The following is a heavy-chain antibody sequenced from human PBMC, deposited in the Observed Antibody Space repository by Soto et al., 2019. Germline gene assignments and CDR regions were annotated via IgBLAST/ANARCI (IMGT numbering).Heavy chain of an antibody. CDR1: GYTFTRYG. CDR2: ISGYNGDT. D-gene: IGHD2-8*01. CDR3: AKNGQPPYFYYGMDV. Sequence: QGQLVQSGAEVKKPGASVKVSCKASGYTFTRYGTSWVRQAPGQGLEWMGWISGYNGDTNYAQKVQGRVTMTIDTPTGTTYMELRSLTSDDTAVYYCAKNGQPPYFYYGMDVWGQGTTGTVSS. J-gene: IGHJ6*02. V-gene: IGHV1-18*01.